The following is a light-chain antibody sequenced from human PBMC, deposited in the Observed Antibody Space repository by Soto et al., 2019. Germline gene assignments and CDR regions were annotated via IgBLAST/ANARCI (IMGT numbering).Light chain of an antibody. CDR2: LGF. CDR1: QRLLHSNGNIF. CDR3: MQALQTPYT. Sequence: EIVMTQSPPSLTVTPGEPASISCSSSQRLLHSNGNIFLDWYLQKPGQSPQLLIYLGFNRASVVPDRVSGSAAGTDFTRKISRVEAEDAGVYYCMQALQTPYTFCQATKLEIK. J-gene: IGKJ2*01. V-gene: IGKV2-28*01.